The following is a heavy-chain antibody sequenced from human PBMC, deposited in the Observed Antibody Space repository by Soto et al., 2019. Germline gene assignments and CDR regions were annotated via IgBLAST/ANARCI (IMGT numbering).Heavy chain of an antibody. J-gene: IGHJ3*02. CDR1: GYSLTGYY. Sequence: ASVRVSCKASGYSLTGYYMHWVRQAPGQGLEWMGWINPNSGGTNYAQKFQGWVTMTRDTSISTAYMELSRLRSDDTAVYYCAREALVGATVRNAFDIWGQGTMVTVSS. V-gene: IGHV1-2*04. CDR2: INPNSGGT. D-gene: IGHD1-26*01. CDR3: AREALVGATVRNAFDI.